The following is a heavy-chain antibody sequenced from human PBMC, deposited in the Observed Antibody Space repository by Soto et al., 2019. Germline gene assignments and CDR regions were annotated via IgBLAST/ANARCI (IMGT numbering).Heavy chain of an antibody. Sequence: QVQLVESGGGVVQPGRSLRLSCAASGFTFSSYGMHWVRQAPGKGLEWVAVIWYDGSNKYYADSVKGRFTISRDNSKNALYLQVDGRRAEDTAVYYWAKGRIPMVRGRGLGLDDYWGQGTLVTVSS. CDR1: GFTFSSYG. J-gene: IGHJ4*02. V-gene: IGHV3-33*06. CDR3: AKGRIPMVRGRGLGLDDY. CDR2: IWYDGSNK. D-gene: IGHD3-10*01.